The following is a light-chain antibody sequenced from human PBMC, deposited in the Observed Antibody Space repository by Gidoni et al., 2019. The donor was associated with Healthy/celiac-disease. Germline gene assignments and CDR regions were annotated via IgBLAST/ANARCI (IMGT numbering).Light chain of an antibody. CDR2: DAS. Sequence: EIVLTQSPATLSLSPGERATLSCRASPSVSSYLAWYQQKPGQAPRLLIYDASNGATGIPARFSGSGSGTDFTLTISSLEPEDFAVYYCQQRSNWPLTFGGGTKVEIK. CDR1: PSVSSY. J-gene: IGKJ4*01. CDR3: QQRSNWPLT. V-gene: IGKV3-11*01.